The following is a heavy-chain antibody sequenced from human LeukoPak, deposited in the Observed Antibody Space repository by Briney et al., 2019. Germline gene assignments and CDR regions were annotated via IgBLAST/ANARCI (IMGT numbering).Heavy chain of an antibody. V-gene: IGHV3-7*01. CDR3: ARIGYSSSSLDY. CDR2: IKQVGTVI. J-gene: IGHJ4*02. D-gene: IGHD6-13*01. Sequence: GGSLRLSCAASGFTFSLYWMTWVRQAPGKGLEWVANIKQVGTVIYYGDSVKGQFTVSRDNTKNSLYLQMNSLRDEDTAVYYCARIGYSSSSLDYWGQGTLVTVSS. CDR1: GFTFSLYW.